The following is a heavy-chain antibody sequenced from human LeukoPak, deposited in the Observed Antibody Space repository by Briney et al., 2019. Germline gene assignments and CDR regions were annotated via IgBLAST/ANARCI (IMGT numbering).Heavy chain of an antibody. CDR3: ARVLRYFDWRGDGMDV. J-gene: IGHJ6*02. CDR1: GGSISSGSYY. Sequence: SQTLSLTCTVSGGSISSGSYYWSWIRQPAGKGLEWIGRIYTSGSTNYNPSLKSRVTISVDTSKNQFSLKLSSVTAADTAVYYCARVLRYFDWRGDGMDVWGQGILVTVSS. D-gene: IGHD3-9*01. CDR2: IYTSGST. V-gene: IGHV4-61*02.